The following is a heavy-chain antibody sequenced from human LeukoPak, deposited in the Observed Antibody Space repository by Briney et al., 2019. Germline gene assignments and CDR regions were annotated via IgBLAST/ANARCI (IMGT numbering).Heavy chain of an antibody. V-gene: IGHV4-4*07. D-gene: IGHD6-6*01. Sequence: SETLSLTCTVSGGSISSHYWSWIRQPAGKGLEWIGRIYTSGSTNYNPSLKSRVTMSVDTSKNQFSLKLSSVTAADTAVYYCARSSAAYSSSLGIIDYWGQGTLVTVSS. CDR1: GGSISSHY. CDR2: IYTSGST. J-gene: IGHJ4*02. CDR3: ARSSAAYSSSLGIIDY.